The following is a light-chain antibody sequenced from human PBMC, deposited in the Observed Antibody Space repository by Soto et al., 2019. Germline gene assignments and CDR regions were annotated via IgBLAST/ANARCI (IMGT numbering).Light chain of an antibody. Sequence: QSALTQPASVSGSPGQSIAISCTGTSSDIGDYNYVSWYQHHPGKVPKLMIYDVSNRPSGVSDRFSGSMSGNTASLTISGLQPEDEADYYCSSYTGGSTVVFGGGTTLTVL. CDR2: DVS. CDR1: SSDIGDYNY. V-gene: IGLV2-14*03. J-gene: IGLJ2*01. CDR3: SSYTGGSTVV.